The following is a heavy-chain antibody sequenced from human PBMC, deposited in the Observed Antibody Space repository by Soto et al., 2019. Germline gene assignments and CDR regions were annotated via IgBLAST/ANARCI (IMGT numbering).Heavy chain of an antibody. Sequence: SETLSLTCTVSGGSMRTYFWTWIRQPPGKGLEWIGYIHYSGTTSFFPSYNPSLRSRVTISEDTSKNQFSLKLLSVTTADTAVYFCAAGEASSRNLAPYYLDFWGQGTLVTVSS. CDR3: AAGEASSRNLAPYYLDF. D-gene: IGHD6-13*01. CDR1: GGSMRTYF. J-gene: IGHJ4*02. CDR2: IHYSGTT. V-gene: IGHV4-59*01.